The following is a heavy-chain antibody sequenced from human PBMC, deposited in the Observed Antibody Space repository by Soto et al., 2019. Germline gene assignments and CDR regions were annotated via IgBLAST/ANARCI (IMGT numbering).Heavy chain of an antibody. Sequence: EVQLVESGGGLIQPGGSLRLSCVVSGFTVSSSNYMSWVRQAPGKGLEWVSVIFTGGTTYYADSVKGRFTISRDNSKNTLYLQMNSLRAEDTAVYYCHGYGYWGQGTLVTVSS. J-gene: IGHJ4*02. D-gene: IGHD5-12*01. CDR2: IFTGGTT. V-gene: IGHV3-53*01. CDR3: HGYGY. CDR1: GFTVSSSNY.